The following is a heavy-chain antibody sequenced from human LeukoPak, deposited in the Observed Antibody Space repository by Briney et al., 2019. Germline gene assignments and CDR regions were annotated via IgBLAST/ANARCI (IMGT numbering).Heavy chain of an antibody. CDR3: AKDGRGSGWYSGNWFDP. CDR2: ISWKSDTR. CDR1: GFRFDGHA. Sequence: PGGSLRLSCAASGFRFDGHAMHWVRQAPGKGLEWVSGISWKSDTRGYADSVKGRFTISRDNVKNSLYLQMNSLRPEDTALYYCAKDGRGSGWYSGNWFDPWSQGTLVIVSS. V-gene: IGHV3-9*01. D-gene: IGHD6-19*01. J-gene: IGHJ5*02.